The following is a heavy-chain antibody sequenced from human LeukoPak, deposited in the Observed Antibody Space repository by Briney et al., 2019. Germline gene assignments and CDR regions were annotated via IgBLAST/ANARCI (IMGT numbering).Heavy chain of an antibody. V-gene: IGHV1-2*02. CDR2: INPHSGGT. J-gene: IGHJ3*01. Sequence: ASVKVSCKASGYVLTGYYIHWVRQAPGQGLEWMGWINPHSGGTNYAQRFQGRVTMTRDTSISTAYMELSSLRSDDTAMYYCARDSGDSTWSPDAFDVWGQGTMVTVSS. D-gene: IGHD6-13*01. CDR1: GYVLTGYY. CDR3: ARDSGDSTWSPDAFDV.